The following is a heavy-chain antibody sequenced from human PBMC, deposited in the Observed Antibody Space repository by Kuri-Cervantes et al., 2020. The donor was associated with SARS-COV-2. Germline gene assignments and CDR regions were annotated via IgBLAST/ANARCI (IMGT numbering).Heavy chain of an antibody. CDR1: GGSISSYY. CDR3: ARGLTYYYYYYMDV. J-gene: IGHJ6*03. CDR2: IYYSGST. Sequence: SETLSLTCTVSGGSISSYYWSWIRQPPGKGLEWIGYIYYSGSTNYNPSLKSRVTISVDTSKNQFSLKLSSMTAADTAVYYCARGLTYYYYYYMDVWGKGTTVTVSS. D-gene: IGHD3-22*01. V-gene: IGHV4-59*01.